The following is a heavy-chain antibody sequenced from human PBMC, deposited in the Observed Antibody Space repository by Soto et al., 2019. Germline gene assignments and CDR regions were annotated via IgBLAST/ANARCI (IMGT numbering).Heavy chain of an antibody. J-gene: IGHJ6*02. CDR1: GYSFTSYW. Sequence: GESLKISCKGSGYSFTSYWISWVRQMPGKGLEWMGRIDPSDSYTNYSPSFQGHVTISADKSISTAYLQWSSLKASDTATYYCARLTGTTYYYYGMDVWGQGTTVTVSS. D-gene: IGHD1-7*01. CDR3: ARLTGTTYYYYGMDV. CDR2: IDPSDSYT. V-gene: IGHV5-10-1*01.